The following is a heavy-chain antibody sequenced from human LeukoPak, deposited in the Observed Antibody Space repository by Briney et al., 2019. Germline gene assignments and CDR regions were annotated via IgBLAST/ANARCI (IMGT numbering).Heavy chain of an antibody. V-gene: IGHV1-18*01. D-gene: IGHD6-6*01. CDR2: ISGFSGDT. CDR1: GYDFKYYG. CDR3: ARYKDRYSSPSNFEF. J-gene: IGHJ4*02. Sequence: ASVKVSCKASGYDFKYYGIMWVRQAPGQGLEWMGCISGFSGDTKFGPKFQGRVTLTADTSTATAYMEVRSLRSDDTATYYCARYKDRYSSPSNFEFWGQGTQVTVSS.